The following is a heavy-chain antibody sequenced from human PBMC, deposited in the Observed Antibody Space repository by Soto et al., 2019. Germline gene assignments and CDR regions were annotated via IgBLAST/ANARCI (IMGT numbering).Heavy chain of an antibody. CDR1: GFTFSSYA. J-gene: IGHJ6*02. D-gene: IGHD6-13*01. Sequence: EVQLLESGGGLVQPGGSLRLSCAASGFTFSSYAMSWVRQAPGKGLEWVSAISGSGGSTYYADSVKGRFTISRDNSKNTLYLQMNSLRAEDTVVYYCAKELGRQLVLALSYYYYFGMDVWGQGTTVTVSS. CDR3: AKELGRQLVLALSYYYYFGMDV. CDR2: ISGSGGST. V-gene: IGHV3-23*01.